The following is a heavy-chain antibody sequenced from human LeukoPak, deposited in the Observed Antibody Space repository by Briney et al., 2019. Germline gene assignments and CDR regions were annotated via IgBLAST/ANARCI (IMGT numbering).Heavy chain of an antibody. D-gene: IGHD3-9*01. Sequence: ASVKVSCKASGYTFTSYGISWVRQAPGQGLEWMGGISAYNGNTNYAQKLQGRVTMTTDTSTSTAYMELRSLRSDDTAVYYCAREAHYDILTGRGWFDPWGQGTLVTVSS. CDR3: AREAHYDILTGRGWFDP. J-gene: IGHJ5*02. CDR2: ISAYNGNT. CDR1: GYTFTSYG. V-gene: IGHV1-18*04.